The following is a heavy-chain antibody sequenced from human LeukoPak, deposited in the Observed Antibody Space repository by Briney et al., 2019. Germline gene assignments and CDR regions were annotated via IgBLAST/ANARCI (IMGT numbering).Heavy chain of an antibody. J-gene: IGHJ4*02. Sequence: GGSLRLSYAASGFTVSSNYMSWVRQAPGKGLEWVSIIYSGGSTYYADSVKGRFTISRDNSKNTLYLQMNSLRAEDTAVYYCARAWSGTQYYFDYWGQGTLVTVSS. CDR2: IYSGGST. V-gene: IGHV3-66*01. CDR3: ARAWSGTQYYFDY. CDR1: GFTVSSNY. D-gene: IGHD3-3*01.